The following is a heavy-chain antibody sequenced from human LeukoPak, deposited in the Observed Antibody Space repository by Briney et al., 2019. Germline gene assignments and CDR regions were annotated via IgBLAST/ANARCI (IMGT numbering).Heavy chain of an antibody. D-gene: IGHD2/OR15-2a*01. V-gene: IGHV3-23*01. CDR3: AKFFPPDYYYGMDV. CDR1: GFTFSSYA. CDR2: VRGSDT. Sequence: GGSLRLSCAAPGFTFSSYAMTWVRQAPGKGLEWVSTVRGSDTYYAYSVQGRFTISRDNSKNTLYLQMNSLRAADTAVYYCAKFFPPDYYYGMDVWGQGTTVTVSS. J-gene: IGHJ6*02.